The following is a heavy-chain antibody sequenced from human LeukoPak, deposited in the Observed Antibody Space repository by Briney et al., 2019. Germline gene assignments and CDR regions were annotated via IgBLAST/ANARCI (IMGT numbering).Heavy chain of an antibody. J-gene: IGHJ4*02. V-gene: IGHV1-2*02. D-gene: IGHD5-24*01. CDR1: GYTLTGYY. CDR2: ISPNSGGS. CDR3: ARGYRDGSNPYYFDY. Sequence: ASVKVSCKASGYTLTGYYMHWVRQAPGQGLEWMGWISPNSGGSNYAQKFQGRVTMTRDTPINTAYMELSSLRPDDTAVYYCARGYRDGSNPYYFDYWGQGTLVTVSS.